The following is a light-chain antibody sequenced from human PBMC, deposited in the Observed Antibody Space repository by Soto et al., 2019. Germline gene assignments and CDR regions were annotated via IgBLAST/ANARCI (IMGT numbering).Light chain of an antibody. CDR3: QQRSDWPLVT. CDR2: DAS. CDR1: QRVGRD. J-gene: IGKJ5*01. Sequence: EIVLTQSPATLSLSPGERATLSCRAIQRVGRDLAWYQHKPGQAPMLLIYDASNRATCLPARFSGSGSGTDFTLPISSLESEDFTVYYCQQRSDWPLVTFGRETRLEIK. V-gene: IGKV3-11*01.